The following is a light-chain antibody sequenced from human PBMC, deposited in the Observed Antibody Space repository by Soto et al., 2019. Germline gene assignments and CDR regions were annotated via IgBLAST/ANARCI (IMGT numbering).Light chain of an antibody. CDR2: EVT. CDR3: NSYTSSSTQV. CDR1: SSDVGGYDY. J-gene: IGLJ1*01. Sequence: QSALTQPASVSGSPGQSITISCTGTSSDVGGYDYVSWYQQHPGTAPRLIIFEVTNRPSGVSNRFSASKSGNTASLTISGLQAQEEADYYCNSYTSSSTQVFGTGTKVTVL. V-gene: IGLV2-14*01.